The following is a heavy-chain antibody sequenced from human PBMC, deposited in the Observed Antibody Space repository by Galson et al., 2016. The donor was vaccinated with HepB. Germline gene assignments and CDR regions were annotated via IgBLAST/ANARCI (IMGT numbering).Heavy chain of an antibody. V-gene: IGHV4-59*03. CDR3: GRQWLARGSWYFDL. Sequence: SETLSLTCSVSGGSISSYYWSWIRQSPGNGLEWIAYIYYTGSTNYNPSLESRVTISVDTSKNQFSLRLSSVTAGDTAVYYCGRQWLARGSWYFDLWGRGALVTVSS. CDR2: IYYTGST. J-gene: IGHJ2*01. D-gene: IGHD5-24*01. CDR1: GGSISSYY.